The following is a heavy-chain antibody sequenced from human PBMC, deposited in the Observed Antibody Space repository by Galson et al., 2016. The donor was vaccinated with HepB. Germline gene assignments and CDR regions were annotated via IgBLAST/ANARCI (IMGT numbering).Heavy chain of an antibody. D-gene: IGHD2-15*01. CDR2: IYPADSDT. J-gene: IGHJ4*02. V-gene: IGHV5-51*01. CDR3: ARGGGRFDY. Sequence: QSGADVKKPGESLKISCKGSGYTFSSYRIGWVRQMPGKGLEWVGNIYPADSDTRYSPSFQGQVTISADKSITTAYLHWSSLKASDTAMYYCARGGGRFDYWGQGTLVTVAS. CDR1: GYTFSSYR.